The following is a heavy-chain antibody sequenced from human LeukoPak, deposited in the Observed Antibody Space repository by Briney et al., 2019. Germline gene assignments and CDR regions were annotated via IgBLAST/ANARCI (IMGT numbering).Heavy chain of an antibody. CDR2: ISSGVTTT. CDR3: ARRGTGPFDY. Sequence: PGGSLRLSCAASGFIFSSYSMNWVGQAPGKGLEWVSYISSGVTTTYYADSVKGRFTISRDNAKNSLYLQMNSLRDEDTAVYYCARRGTGPFDYWSQGTLVTVSS. V-gene: IGHV3-48*02. CDR1: GFIFSSYS. J-gene: IGHJ4*02. D-gene: IGHD1-1*01.